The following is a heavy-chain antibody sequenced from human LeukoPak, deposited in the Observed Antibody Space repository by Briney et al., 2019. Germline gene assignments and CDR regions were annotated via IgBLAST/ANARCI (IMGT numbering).Heavy chain of an antibody. CDR3: ARDGYTTAYAFDI. D-gene: IGHD5-18*01. V-gene: IGHV1-69*04. J-gene: IGHJ3*02. CDR2: IIPILGIA. Sequence: SVKVSCKASGGTFSSYAISWVRQGPGQGLEWMGRIIPILGIANYPQKFQGRVTITADKSTSTAYMEPSSLRSEDTAVYYCARDGYTTAYAFDIWGQGTMVTVSS. CDR1: GGTFSSYA.